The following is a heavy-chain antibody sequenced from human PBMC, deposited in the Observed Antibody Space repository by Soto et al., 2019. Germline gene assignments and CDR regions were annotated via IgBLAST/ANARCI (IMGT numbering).Heavy chain of an antibody. CDR3: ATFSGFFAISPFDA. V-gene: IGHV4-4*02. Sequence: XETLSLTCGVSGDSISTVNWWGCVRQSPGKGLEWIGEIYHSGSTSYNPSLKSRVTMSVDKSKNQFSLQLTSVTAADTAVYYCATFSGFFAISPFDAWGQGILVTVSS. D-gene: IGHD2-2*02. J-gene: IGHJ5*02. CDR1: GDSISTVNW. CDR2: IYHSGST.